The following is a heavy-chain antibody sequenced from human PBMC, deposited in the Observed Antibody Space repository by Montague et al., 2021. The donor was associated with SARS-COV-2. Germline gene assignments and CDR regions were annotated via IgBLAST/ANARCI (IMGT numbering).Heavy chain of an antibody. D-gene: IGHD6-13*01. CDR3: ARVGTGYSSNLPSYFQH. V-gene: IGHV4-59*01. J-gene: IGHJ1*01. CDR2: IYNRGTT. Sequence: SETRSLTCTVSADSYSHYFWSWIRQPPGKGLEWIGNIYNRGTTNYNPSLKSRVSLSIDKSKNQFSLNLTSVTAADTAVYYCARVGTGYSSNLPSYFQHWGLGTLVTVSS. CDR1: ADSYSHYF.